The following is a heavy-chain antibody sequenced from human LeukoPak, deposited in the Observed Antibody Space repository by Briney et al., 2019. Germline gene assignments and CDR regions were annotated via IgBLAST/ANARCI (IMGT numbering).Heavy chain of an antibody. Sequence: GASVKVSCKASGYTFTGYYMHWVRQAPGQGLEWMGWINPNSGGTNCAQKFQGRVTMTRDTSISTAYMELSRLRSDDTAVYYCARGPDYYDSSGYYSFDYWGQGTLVTVSS. CDR3: ARGPDYYDSSGYYSFDY. CDR1: GYTFTGYY. D-gene: IGHD3-22*01. CDR2: INPNSGGT. V-gene: IGHV1-2*02. J-gene: IGHJ4*02.